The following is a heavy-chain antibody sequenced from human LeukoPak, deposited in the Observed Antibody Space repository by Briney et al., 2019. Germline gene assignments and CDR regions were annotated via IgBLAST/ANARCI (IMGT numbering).Heavy chain of an antibody. CDR2: INHSGRT. CDR3: ARAIRYFGYYYYYMDV. J-gene: IGHJ6*03. D-gene: IGHD3-9*01. CDR1: GGSFSGYY. Sequence: SETLSLTCAVYGGSFSGYYWSWIRQPPGKGLEWIGEINHSGRTNYNPSLKSRVTISVDTTKNQFSLKLSSVTAADTAVYYCARAIRYFGYYYYYMDVWGKGTTVTISS. V-gene: IGHV4-34*01.